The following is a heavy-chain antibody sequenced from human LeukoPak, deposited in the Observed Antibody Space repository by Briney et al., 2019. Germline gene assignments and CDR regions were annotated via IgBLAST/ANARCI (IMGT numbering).Heavy chain of an antibody. CDR3: ARDRTMVRGVISALRDY. CDR1: GFTFSSYA. CDR2: ISYDGSNK. J-gene: IGHJ4*02. D-gene: IGHD3-10*01. V-gene: IGHV3-30*04. Sequence: GRSLRLSCAASGFTFSSYAMHWVRQAPGKGLEWVAVISYDGSNKYYADSVKGRFTISRDNSKNTLYLQMNSLRAEDTAVYYCARDRTMVRGVISALRDYWGQGTLVTVSS.